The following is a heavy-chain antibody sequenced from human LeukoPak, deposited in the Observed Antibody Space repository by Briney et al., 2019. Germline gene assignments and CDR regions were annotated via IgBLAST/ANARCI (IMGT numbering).Heavy chain of an antibody. D-gene: IGHD5-12*01. CDR3: DKDRYSSYDLARAFDF. V-gene: IGHV3-23*01. Sequence: GGSLRLSCAASGFAFSYYAMSWVRQAPGKGLEWVSGISGSGNTHYTDSVKGRFTISRDNSKSTLALQMNSLRVEDTALYYCDKDRYSSYDLARAFDFWGQGTPVTVST. CDR2: ISGSGNT. J-gene: IGHJ4*01. CDR1: GFAFSYYA.